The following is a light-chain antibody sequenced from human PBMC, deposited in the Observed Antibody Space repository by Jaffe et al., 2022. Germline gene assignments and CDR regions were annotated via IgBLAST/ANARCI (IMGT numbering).Light chain of an antibody. CDR1: QSVSSN. Sequence: EIVMTQSPATLSVSPGERASLSCRASQSVSSNLAWYQQKPAQAPRLLIYGASTRATGIPARFSGSGSGTEFTLTISSLQSEDFAVYYCQQYNSWPPYTFGQGTKLEIK. CDR3: QQYNSWPPYT. J-gene: IGKJ2*01. V-gene: IGKV3-15*01. CDR2: GAS.